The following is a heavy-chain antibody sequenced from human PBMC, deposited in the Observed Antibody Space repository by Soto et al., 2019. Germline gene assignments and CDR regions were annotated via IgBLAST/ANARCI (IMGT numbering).Heavy chain of an antibody. Sequence: PSETLSLTCTVSGGSFSSSNDYWVWIRQPPGKGLEWIGGIYHSGSTNYNPSLKSRVTISVDTSKNQFSLKLSSVTAADTAVYYCGRNWAGHPLYYSGGIAYWGRGTLVTVSS. J-gene: IGHJ4*02. CDR3: GRNWAGHPLYYSGGIAY. CDR1: GGSFSSSNDY. CDR2: IYHSGST. D-gene: IGHD3-10*01. V-gene: IGHV4-39*07.